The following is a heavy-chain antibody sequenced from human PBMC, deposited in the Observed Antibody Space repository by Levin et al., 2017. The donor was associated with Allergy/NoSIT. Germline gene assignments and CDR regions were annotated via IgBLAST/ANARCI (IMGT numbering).Heavy chain of an antibody. Sequence: SETLSLTCAVSGGSISSSNWWSWVRQPPGKGLEWIGEIYHSGSTNYNPSLKSRITISVDKSKNQFSLKLSSVTAADTAVYYCARLPSQYQLLRGPDFDYWGQGTLVTVSS. CDR2: IYHSGST. CDR1: GGSISSSNW. J-gene: IGHJ4*02. D-gene: IGHD2-2*01. CDR3: ARLPSQYQLLRGPDFDY. V-gene: IGHV4-4*02.